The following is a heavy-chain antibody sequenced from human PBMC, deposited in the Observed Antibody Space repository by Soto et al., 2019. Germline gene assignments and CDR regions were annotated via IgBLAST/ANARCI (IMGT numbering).Heavy chain of an antibody. CDR2: INPNSGGT. Sequence: ASVKVSCKASGYTFTGYYMHWVRQAPGQGLEWMGWINPNSGGTNYAQKFQGWVTMTRDTSISTAYMELSRLRSDDTAVYYCARSRKDYCSSTSCYGGGGMDVWGQGTTVTVSS. J-gene: IGHJ6*02. CDR1: GYTFTGYY. V-gene: IGHV1-2*04. CDR3: ARSRKDYCSSTSCYGGGGMDV. D-gene: IGHD2-2*01.